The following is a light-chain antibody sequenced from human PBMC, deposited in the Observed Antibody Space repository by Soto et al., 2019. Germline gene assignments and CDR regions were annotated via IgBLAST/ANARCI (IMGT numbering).Light chain of an antibody. J-gene: IGKJ2*02. V-gene: IGKV1-5*01. CDR2: DAF. CDR1: QSISSW. CDR3: QQYNSYCT. Sequence: DIQMTQSPSTLSASVGDRVTITCRASQSISSWLAWYQQKPGKAPKLLIYDAFSLERGVPSRFRGSGSGTEFTLTISSLQPDDFATYYCQQYNSYCTFGQGTKLEIK.